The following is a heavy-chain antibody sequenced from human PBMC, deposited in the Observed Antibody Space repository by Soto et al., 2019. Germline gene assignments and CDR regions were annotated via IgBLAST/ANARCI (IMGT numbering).Heavy chain of an antibody. D-gene: IGHD1-7*01. V-gene: IGHV3-49*03. Sequence: GGSLRLSCTASGFTFGDYAMSWFRQAPGKGLEWVGFIRSKAYGGTTEYAASVKGRFTISRDDSKSIAYLQMNSLKTEDTAVYYCTRRIAITGTVYFDYWGQGTLVTV. CDR3: TRRIAITGTVYFDY. J-gene: IGHJ4*02. CDR1: GFTFGDYA. CDR2: IRSKAYGGTT.